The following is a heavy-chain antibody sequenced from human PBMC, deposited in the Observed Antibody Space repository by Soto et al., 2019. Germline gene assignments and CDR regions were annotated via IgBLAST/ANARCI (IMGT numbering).Heavy chain of an antibody. CDR1: GYIFSDYD. D-gene: IGHD3-16*01. J-gene: IGHJ5*02. CDR3: ARGRFRRTWFDP. V-gene: IGHV1-8*01. CDR2: VNPYSGHT. Sequence: QVQLVQSGAEVKKPGASVKVSCKASGYIFSDYDINWVRQAAGQGLEWMGWVNPYSGHTGYAQKFQGXVXXXTXXSITTAYRELSSLRYEDTAVYYCARGRFRRTWFDPWGQGTLVTISS.